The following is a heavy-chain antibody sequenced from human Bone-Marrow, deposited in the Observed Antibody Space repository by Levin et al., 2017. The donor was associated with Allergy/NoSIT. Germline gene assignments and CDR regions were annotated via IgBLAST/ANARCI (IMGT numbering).Heavy chain of an antibody. D-gene: IGHD3-10*01. J-gene: IGHJ3*01. CDR2: ISRSSSHI. CDR1: GFTFSTYT. Sequence: PGGSLRLSCAASGFTFSTYTMNWVRQTPGKGLEWVSSISRSSSHIYYADSVKGRFTISRDNAKNSLYLQMSSLRAADTAVYCCARGEGYGSRSYYKSDAFDVWGQGAVVTVSS. CDR3: ARGEGYGSRSYYKSDAFDV. V-gene: IGHV3-21*01.